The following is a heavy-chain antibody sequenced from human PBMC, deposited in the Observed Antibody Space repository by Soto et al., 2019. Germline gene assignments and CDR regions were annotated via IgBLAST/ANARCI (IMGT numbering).Heavy chain of an antibody. J-gene: IGHJ6*03. D-gene: IGHD4-4*01. V-gene: IGHV1-18*01. CDR1: GYTFTSYG. CDR2: ISAYNGNT. Sequence: QVQLVQSGAEVKKPGASVKVSCKASGYTFTSYGISWVRQAPGQGLEWMGWISAYNGNTNYAQKLQGRVTMTTDTSTSTAYMELRSLRSDDTAVYYCARDTMTTVTTVGENYYYYMDVLGKGTTVTVSS. CDR3: ARDTMTTVTTVGENYYYYMDV.